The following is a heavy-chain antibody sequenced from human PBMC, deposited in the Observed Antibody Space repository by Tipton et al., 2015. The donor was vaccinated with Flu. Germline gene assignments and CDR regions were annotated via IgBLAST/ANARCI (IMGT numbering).Heavy chain of an antibody. D-gene: IGHD6-13*01. V-gene: IGHV4-4*07. CDR2: IYTSGST. CDR1: GGSLSSFY. J-gene: IGHJ4*02. CDR3: ARDLGSSGSFDY. Sequence: LRLSCTVSGGSLSSFYWSWIRQPAGKGLEWIGRIYTSGSTKYNPSLKSRLSMSVDTSKNQFSLKLSSVTAADTAVYYCARDLGSSGSFDYWGREPWSPSPQ.